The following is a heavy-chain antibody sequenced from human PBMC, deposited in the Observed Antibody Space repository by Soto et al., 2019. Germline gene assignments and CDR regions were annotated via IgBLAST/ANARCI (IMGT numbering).Heavy chain of an antibody. Sequence: SETLSLTCAVDGGYFSGYYGSWIRQPPGKGLEWIGEINHSGSTNYNPSLKSRVTISVDTSKNQFSLKLSSVTAADTAVYYCARGRRYCSSTSCYNWFDPWGQGTLVTVSS. CDR2: INHSGST. CDR3: ARGRRYCSSTSCYNWFDP. D-gene: IGHD2-2*01. V-gene: IGHV4-34*01. CDR1: GGYFSGYY. J-gene: IGHJ5*02.